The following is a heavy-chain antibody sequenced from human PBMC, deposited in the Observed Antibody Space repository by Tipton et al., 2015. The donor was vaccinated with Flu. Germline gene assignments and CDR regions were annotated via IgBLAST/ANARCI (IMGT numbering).Heavy chain of an antibody. CDR3: ARDRWEYSRGFDS. J-gene: IGHJ4*02. D-gene: IGHD6-13*01. Sequence: TLSLTCTVSGYSMRSDYFWGWIRQPPGKGLEWIGSIYHSGTTYYNPSLKSRVTISVDTSKNQFSLKLTSVTAADTAVYYCARDRWEYSRGFDSWGQGTLVTVSP. V-gene: IGHV4-38-2*02. CDR2: IYHSGTT. CDR1: GYSMRSDYF.